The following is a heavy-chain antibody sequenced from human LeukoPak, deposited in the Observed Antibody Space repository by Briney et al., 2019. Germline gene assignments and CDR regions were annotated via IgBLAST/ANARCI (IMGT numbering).Heavy chain of an antibody. J-gene: IGHJ4*02. CDR3: AKAFTKSGSYWDYFDF. CDR1: GFTFSTYC. V-gene: IGHV3-21*01. CDR2: ISRSGTYI. Sequence: GGSLRLSCATSGFTFSTYCFNWVRQAPGKGLEWVSSISRSGTYIFYADSVKGRFTMSRDNARKSVYLQMDSLRAEDTAVYYCAKAFTKSGSYWDYFDFWGLGTLVTVSS. D-gene: IGHD1-26*01.